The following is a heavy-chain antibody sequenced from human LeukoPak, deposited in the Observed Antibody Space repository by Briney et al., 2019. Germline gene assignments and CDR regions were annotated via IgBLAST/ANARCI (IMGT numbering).Heavy chain of an antibody. CDR2: VYYSGST. D-gene: IGHD3-22*01. CDR1: GGSISSGGYY. V-gene: IGHV4-31*03. CDR3: ARGLGDSSGYDP. J-gene: IGHJ5*02. Sequence: SQTLSLTCTVSGGSISSGGYYWSWIRQHPGKGLEWIGYVYYSGSTYYNPSLKSRVTISVDTSKNQYSLKLSSVTAADTAVYYCARGLGDSSGYDPWGQGTLVTVSS.